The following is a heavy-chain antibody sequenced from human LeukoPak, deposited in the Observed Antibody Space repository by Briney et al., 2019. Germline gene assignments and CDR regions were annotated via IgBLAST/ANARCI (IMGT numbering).Heavy chain of an antibody. D-gene: IGHD1-1*01. J-gene: IGHJ4*02. CDR3: AGGPTTGNLDY. V-gene: IGHV3-48*03. Sequence: GGSLRLSCAASGFTFSSYEMNWVRQAPGKGLEWVSYISSSGTTIYHADSVKGRFTISRDNAKNSLYLQMNSLRAEDAGLYYCAGGPTTGNLDYWGQGSLVTVTS. CDR2: ISSSGTTI. CDR1: GFTFSSYE.